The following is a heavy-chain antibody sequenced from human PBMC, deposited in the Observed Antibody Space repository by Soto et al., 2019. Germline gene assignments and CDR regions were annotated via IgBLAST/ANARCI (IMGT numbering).Heavy chain of an antibody. CDR2: LYPGDSDT. Sequence: ESLKISCKGSGYSFTSYLIALVRQMPGKGLEWMGILYPGDSDTRYSPSFQGHVTISADKSISTAYLQWSSLKASDTAMYYCARPKLGGMDVWGQGTTVTVSS. J-gene: IGHJ6*02. D-gene: IGHD3-3*02. CDR1: GYSFTSYL. V-gene: IGHV5-51*01. CDR3: ARPKLGGMDV.